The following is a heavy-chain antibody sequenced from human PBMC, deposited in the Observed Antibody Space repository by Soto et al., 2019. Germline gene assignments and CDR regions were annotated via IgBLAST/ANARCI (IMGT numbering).Heavy chain of an antibody. V-gene: IGHV3-30-3*01. Sequence: QVQLVESGGGVVQPGRSLRLSCAASGFTFSSYAMHWVRQAPGKGLEWVAVISYDGSNKYYADSVKGRFTISRDNSKNTLYLQMNSLRAEDTAVYYCARGGSVIVVVINDHFDYWGQGTLVTVSS. CDR2: ISYDGSNK. J-gene: IGHJ4*02. CDR1: GFTFSSYA. D-gene: IGHD3-22*01. CDR3: ARGGSVIVVVINDHFDY.